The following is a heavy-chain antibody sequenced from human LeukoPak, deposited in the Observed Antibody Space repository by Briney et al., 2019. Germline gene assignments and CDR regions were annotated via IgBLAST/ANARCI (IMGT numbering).Heavy chain of an antibody. Sequence: ASVKVSCKASGYTFTGYYMHWVRQAPGQGLEWMGWINPNSGGTNYAQKFQGRVTMTRDTSISTAYMELSRLRSDDTAVYYCARDLGMYSGSYPFEDWGQGTLVTVSS. CDR2: INPNSGGT. D-gene: IGHD1-26*01. CDR1: GYTFTGYY. J-gene: IGHJ4*02. V-gene: IGHV1-2*02. CDR3: ARDLGMYSGSYPFED.